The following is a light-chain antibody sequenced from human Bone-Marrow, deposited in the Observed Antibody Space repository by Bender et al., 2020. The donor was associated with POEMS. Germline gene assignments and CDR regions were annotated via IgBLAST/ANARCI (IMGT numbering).Light chain of an antibody. CDR3: DSYAGNNINV. Sequence: QSALTQPASVSGSPGQSITITCTGTTSDVAGYNYVSWYQQHPGKAPKLIIYEATKRPSGVPDRFSGSKSGNTASLTVSGLQAEDEADYYCDSYAGNNINVFGTGTKVTVL. J-gene: IGLJ1*01. CDR1: TSDVAGYNY. V-gene: IGLV2-8*01. CDR2: EAT.